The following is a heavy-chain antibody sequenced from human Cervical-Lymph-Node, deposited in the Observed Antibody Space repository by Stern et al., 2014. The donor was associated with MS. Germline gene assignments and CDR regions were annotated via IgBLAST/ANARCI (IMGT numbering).Heavy chain of an antibody. D-gene: IGHD6-19*01. J-gene: IGHJ4*02. V-gene: IGHV1-18*04. CDR3: ARDYDRSIAVAGLHSDY. CDR2: IRAYNGNT. Sequence: QVQLVESGAEVKKPGASVKVSCKASGYTFTSYAISWVRQAPGQGLEWMGWIRAYNGNTNYAQKFQGRVTMTTDTSTSTAYMELRSLRSDDTAVYYCARDYDRSIAVAGLHSDYWGQGTLVTVSS. CDR1: GYTFTSYA.